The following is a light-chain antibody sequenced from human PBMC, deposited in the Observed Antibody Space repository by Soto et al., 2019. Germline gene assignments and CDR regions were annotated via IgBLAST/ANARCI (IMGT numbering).Light chain of an antibody. CDR2: GAS. J-gene: IGKJ4*01. V-gene: IGKV3D-15*01. CDR3: QQYNNWPLT. Sequence: EIVLTQSPGTLSLSPGERASLSCRASQSVSSNYLAWFQQKPGQAPRLLISGASNRASDIPDRFSGSGSWTEFTLTISSLQSEDFSVYYCQQYNNWPLTFGGGTRVEIK. CDR1: QSVSSN.